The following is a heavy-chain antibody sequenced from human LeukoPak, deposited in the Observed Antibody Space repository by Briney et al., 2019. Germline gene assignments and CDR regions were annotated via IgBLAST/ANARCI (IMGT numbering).Heavy chain of an antibody. J-gene: IGHJ4*02. CDR3: ASSSIAARLSYYFDY. CDR2: ISGSSGST. V-gene: IGHV3-23*01. CDR1: GFTFSSYA. Sequence: GGSLRLSCAASGFTFSSYAMSWVRQAPGKGLEWVSAISGSSGSTYYADSVKGRFTISRDNSKNTLYLQMNSLRAEDTAVYYCASSSIAARLSYYFDYWGQGTLVTVSS. D-gene: IGHD6-6*01.